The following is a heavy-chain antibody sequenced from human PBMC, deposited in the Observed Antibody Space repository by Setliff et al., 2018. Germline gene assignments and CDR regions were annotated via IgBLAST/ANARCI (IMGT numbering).Heavy chain of an antibody. CDR3: ARVGFYDILTGATNYYYGMDV. D-gene: IGHD3-9*01. Sequence: GSLRLSCAASGFTFSTYSMNWVRQAPGKGLEWVSYISSSSSSIYYANSVEGRFTISRDNAKDSLYLQMNSLRAEDTAVYYCARVGFYDILTGATNYYYGMDVWGQGTTVTVSS. V-gene: IGHV3-48*01. CDR1: GFTFSTYS. J-gene: IGHJ6*02. CDR2: ISSSSSSI.